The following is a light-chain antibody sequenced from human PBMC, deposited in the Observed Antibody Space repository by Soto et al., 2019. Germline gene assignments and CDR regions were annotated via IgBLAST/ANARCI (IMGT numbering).Light chain of an antibody. CDR1: SSDIGDSNR. V-gene: IGLV2-8*01. CDR2: EVT. J-gene: IGLJ2*01. CDR3: SSHAVNYNFV. Sequence: QSALTRPPSASVSPGQSVTSSCTGTSSDIGDSNRVSWYQQHPGKAPELMIYEVTKRPLGVPDRFSGSKSGDTASLTVSGLQAEDEADYYCSSHAVNYNFVFGGGTKVTVL.